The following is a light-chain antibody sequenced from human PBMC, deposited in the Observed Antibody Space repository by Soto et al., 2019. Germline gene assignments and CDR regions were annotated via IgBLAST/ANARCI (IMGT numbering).Light chain of an antibody. Sequence: EIVMTQSPATLSVSPGERATLSCRASQSVSSNLAWYQQKPGQAPRLLIYGASTRAPGIPARFSGSGSGTEFTLTIRSLQSEDFAVYYCQQYNNWPPHTFGQGTKLEIK. J-gene: IGKJ2*01. CDR3: QQYNNWPPHT. CDR2: GAS. CDR1: QSVSSN. V-gene: IGKV3-15*01.